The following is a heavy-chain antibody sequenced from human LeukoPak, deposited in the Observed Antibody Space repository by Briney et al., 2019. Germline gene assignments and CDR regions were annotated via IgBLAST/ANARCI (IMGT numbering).Heavy chain of an antibody. CDR2: INPNTGGT. V-gene: IGHV1-2*02. Sequence: ASVKVSCKASGYTFTGYYIHWVRQAPGQGLEWMGWINPNTGGTNYAQKFQGRVTMTRDTSISTAYMELSRLRSDDTAVYYCARETVVPVGFAYWGQGILVTVSS. J-gene: IGHJ4*02. CDR1: GYTFTGYY. CDR3: ARETVVPVGFAY. D-gene: IGHD2-15*01.